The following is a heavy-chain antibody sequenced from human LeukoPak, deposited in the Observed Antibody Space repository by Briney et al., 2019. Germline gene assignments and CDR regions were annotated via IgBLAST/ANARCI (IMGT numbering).Heavy chain of an antibody. J-gene: IGHJ3*02. Sequence: GGSLRPSCAASGFTFDDYAMHWVRQAPGKGLEWVSGISWNSGSIGYADSVKGRFTISRDNAKNSLYLQMNSLRAEDTALYYCAKESGTDSIWGQGTMVTVSS. V-gene: IGHV3-9*01. D-gene: IGHD1-1*01. CDR1: GFTFDDYA. CDR2: ISWNSGSI. CDR3: AKESGTDSI.